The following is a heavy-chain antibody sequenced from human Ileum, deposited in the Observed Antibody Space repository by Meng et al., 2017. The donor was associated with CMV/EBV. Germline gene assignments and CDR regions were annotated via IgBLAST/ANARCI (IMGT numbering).Heavy chain of an antibody. CDR3: VRKIGYTSSWFDL. CDR2: ISYSGHI. Sequence: VHPQESGPGPVEPSQTLSLTCTVSGPSISSTNFFWTWIRQAPGKGLEWIGYISYSGHIDYNPSLKTRVTLSLDTSKNQISLRLSSVTAADTAIYYCVRKIGYTSSWFDLWGQGTLVTVSS. J-gene: IGHJ5*02. V-gene: IGHV4-30-4*08. CDR1: GPSISSTNFF. D-gene: IGHD6-13*01.